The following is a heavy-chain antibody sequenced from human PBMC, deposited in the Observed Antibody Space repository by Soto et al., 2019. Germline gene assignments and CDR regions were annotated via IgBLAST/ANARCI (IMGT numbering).Heavy chain of an antibody. J-gene: IGHJ4*02. CDR1: GDSISGGDYY. Sequence: QVQLQESGPGLVKPSQTLSLTCSVSGDSISGGDYYWSWIRQPPGEALEWIGHIHYSGSTYYNASLQSRLTVSMDTSNNQFSLNLNSVTAADTAVYYCARDQRALRYFDYWGQGILVTVSS. V-gene: IGHV4-30-4*01. CDR3: ARDQRALRYFDY. CDR2: IHYSGST.